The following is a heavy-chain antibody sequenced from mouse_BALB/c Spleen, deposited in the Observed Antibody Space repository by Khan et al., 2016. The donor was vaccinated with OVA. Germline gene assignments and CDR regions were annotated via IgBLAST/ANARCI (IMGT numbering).Heavy chain of an antibody. CDR2: INPSTGYT. V-gene: IGHV1-7*01. CDR1: GYTFTSYW. J-gene: IGHJ2*01. Sequence: QFQLQQSGAELAKPGASVKMSCKASGYTFTSYWMHWVKQRPGQGLKWIGYINPSTGYTEYNQKCKENATLTADKSSSTAYMQLGSLTSEDSAVYYCASGTGTDFDYWGQGTALTVSS. D-gene: IGHD4-1*01. CDR3: ASGTGTDFDY.